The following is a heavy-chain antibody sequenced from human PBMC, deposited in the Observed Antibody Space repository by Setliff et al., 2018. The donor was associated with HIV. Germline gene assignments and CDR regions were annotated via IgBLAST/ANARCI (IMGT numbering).Heavy chain of an antibody. CDR2: IKQDGSEK. V-gene: IGHV3-7*05. D-gene: IGHD1-26*01. J-gene: IGHJ4*02. Sequence: GSLRLSCAASGFTFRNSWMSWVRQAPGKGLEWVANIKQDGSEKFYVDSVKGRFTISKDNAKSSLYLQMNSLRAEDTAVYYCAKVVMGAVDYWGQGTLVTVSS. CDR3: AKVVMGAVDY. CDR1: GFTFRNSW.